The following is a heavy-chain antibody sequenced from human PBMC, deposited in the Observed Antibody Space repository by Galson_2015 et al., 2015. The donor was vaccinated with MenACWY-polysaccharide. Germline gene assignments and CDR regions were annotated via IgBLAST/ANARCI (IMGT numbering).Heavy chain of an antibody. V-gene: IGHV4-39*01. CDR3: ARHGEDSGPFDY. D-gene: IGHD6-19*01. J-gene: IGHJ4*02. CDR1: GGSISGSSYY. CDR2: IYYSGST. Sequence: ETLSLTCTVSGGSISGSSYYWGWIRQPPGKGLEWIGSIYYSGSTYYNPSLKSRVTISVDTSKNQFSLKLSSVTAADTAVYYCARHGEDSGPFDYWGQGTLVTVSS.